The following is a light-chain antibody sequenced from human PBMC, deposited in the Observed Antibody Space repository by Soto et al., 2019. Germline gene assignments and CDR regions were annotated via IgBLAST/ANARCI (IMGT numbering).Light chain of an antibody. CDR3: QQYNNWPPKT. CDR2: GAS. J-gene: IGKJ1*01. V-gene: IGKV3-15*01. CDR1: QSVSSN. Sequence: EIVMTQSPATLSVSPGEGATLSCRSSQSVSSNVAWYQQKPGQAPRLLIYGASTRATGIPARFSGSGAGTEFTLTISSLQSEDSSVYYCQQYNNWPPKTFGQGTKVDIK.